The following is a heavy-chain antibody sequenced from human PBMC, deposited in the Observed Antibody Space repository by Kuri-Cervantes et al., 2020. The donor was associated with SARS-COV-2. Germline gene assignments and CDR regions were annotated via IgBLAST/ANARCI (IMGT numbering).Heavy chain of an antibody. J-gene: IGHJ4*02. D-gene: IGHD6-13*01. CDR1: GFTFSDYY. CDR3: ARGGYSSSWYSDY. Sequence: GESLKISCAGSGFTFSDYYMTWIRQAPGKGLEWVSYISNSGSYTNYADSVKGRFTISRDNAKKSLYLQMSSLRAEDTAVYYCARGGYSSSWYSDYWGQGTLVTVSS. CDR2: ISNSGSYT. V-gene: IGHV3-11*06.